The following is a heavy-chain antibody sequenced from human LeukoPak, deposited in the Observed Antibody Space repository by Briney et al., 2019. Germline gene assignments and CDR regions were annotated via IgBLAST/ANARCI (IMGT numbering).Heavy chain of an antibody. Sequence: GGSLRLSCAASGFTFNTYGMNWVRQAPGKGLEWVAVIWHDGSNTHYADSMKGRFTISRDNSKNTLYLQMNSLRAEDTAVYYCARDATQIQVWFDGYSDHWGQGTLVTVSS. CDR2: IWHDGSNT. CDR3: ARDATQIQVWFDGYSDH. V-gene: IGHV3-33*01. CDR1: GFTFNTYG. D-gene: IGHD2-21*01. J-gene: IGHJ4*02.